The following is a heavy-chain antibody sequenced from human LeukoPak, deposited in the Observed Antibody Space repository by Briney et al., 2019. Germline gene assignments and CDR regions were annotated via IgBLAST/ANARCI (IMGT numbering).Heavy chain of an antibody. J-gene: IGHJ4*02. CDR2: IIPIFGTA. Sequence: GASVKVSCKASGGTFSSYAISWVRQAPGQGLEWMGGIIPIFGTAIYAQKFQGRVTMTEDTSTDTAYMELSSLRSEDTAVYYCATVRWDYYGSGSRWFYFDYWGQGTLVTVSS. CDR1: GGTFSSYA. CDR3: ATVRWDYYGSGSRWFYFDY. V-gene: IGHV1-69*06. D-gene: IGHD3-10*01.